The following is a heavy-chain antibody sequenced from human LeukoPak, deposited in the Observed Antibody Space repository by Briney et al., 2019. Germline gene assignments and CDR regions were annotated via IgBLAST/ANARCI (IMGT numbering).Heavy chain of an antibody. CDR2: ISYDVNDK. J-gene: IGHJ6*02. CDR3: ARANCGGACYFSGYGMDV. Sequence: GGSLRLSCAASGFSFTSYPSHWVRQAPGKGLEWVAVISYDVNDKHYADSVRGRFSISRDDSENTLYLHINSLRDEDTAIYYCARANCGGACYFSGYGMDVWGPGTTVTVSS. D-gene: IGHD2-21*02. CDR1: GFSFTSYP. V-gene: IGHV3-30*04.